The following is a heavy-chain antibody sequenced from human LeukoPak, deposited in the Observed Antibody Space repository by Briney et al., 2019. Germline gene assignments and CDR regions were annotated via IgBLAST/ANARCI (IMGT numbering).Heavy chain of an antibody. CDR3: ARIAVAGPADY. CDR2: IYYSGST. V-gene: IGHV4-59*01. J-gene: IGHJ4*02. CDR1: GGSISSYY. D-gene: IGHD6-19*01. Sequence: SETLSLTYTVSGGSISSYYWSWIRQPPGKGLEWIGYIYYSGSTNYNPSLKSRVTISVDTSKNQFSLKLSSVTAADTAVYYCARIAVAGPADYWGQGTLVTVSS.